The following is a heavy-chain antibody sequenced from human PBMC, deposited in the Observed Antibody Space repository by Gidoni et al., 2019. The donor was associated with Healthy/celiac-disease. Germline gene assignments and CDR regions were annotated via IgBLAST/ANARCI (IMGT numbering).Heavy chain of an antibody. CDR2: ISGDGGST. V-gene: IGHV3-43D*03. CDR3: AKDFSDYYYGMDV. D-gene: IGHD1-26*01. CDR1: GFTFDDYA. Sequence: EVQLVESGGVVVQPGGSLRLSCAASGFTFDDYAMHWVRQAPGKGLEWGSLISGDGGSTYYADSVKSRFTISRDNIKNSLYLQMNSLRAEDTALYYCAKDFSDYYYGMDVWGQGTTVTVSS. J-gene: IGHJ6*02.